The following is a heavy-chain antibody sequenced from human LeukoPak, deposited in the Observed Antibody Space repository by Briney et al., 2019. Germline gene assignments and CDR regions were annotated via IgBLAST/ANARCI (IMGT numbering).Heavy chain of an antibody. Sequence: GGSLRLSCAASGFTFSSYAMHWVRQAPGKGLEWVAVISYDGSNKYYADSVKGRFTISRDNSKSTLYLQMNSLRAEDTAVYYCARDGEGGYSYGYNYFDYWGQGTLVTVSS. CDR1: GFTFSSYA. J-gene: IGHJ4*02. D-gene: IGHD5-18*01. CDR3: ARDGEGGYSYGYNYFDY. V-gene: IGHV3-30*04. CDR2: ISYDGSNK.